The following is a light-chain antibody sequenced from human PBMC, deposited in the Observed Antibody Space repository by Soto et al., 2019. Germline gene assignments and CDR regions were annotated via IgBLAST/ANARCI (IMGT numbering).Light chain of an antibody. J-gene: IGKJ1*01. Sequence: ETVLTQSPGTLSLSPGERANLSCRASQSIRSNYLAWYRQTPGQAPRLLIYGASNRATGIPDRFSGSGSGTDFTLIISRLEPEDFALYYCQQYGSSPWTFGQGTNVEIK. V-gene: IGKV3-20*01. CDR2: GAS. CDR1: QSIRSNY. CDR3: QQYGSSPWT.